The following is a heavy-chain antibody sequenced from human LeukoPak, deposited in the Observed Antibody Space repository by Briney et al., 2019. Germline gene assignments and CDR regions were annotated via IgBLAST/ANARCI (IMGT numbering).Heavy chain of an antibody. J-gene: IGHJ4*02. V-gene: IGHV4-34*01. CDR1: GGSFSGHY. Sequence: PSETLSLTCAVSGGSFSGHYWNWIRQPPGKGLEWIGEINHGGSTNYNPSLRSRVTISVDTSQNQFSLRLSSVTAADTAVYYCARGRYVTTRGGAAAGFLDYWGQGTLVTVST. D-gene: IGHD6-13*01. CDR3: ARGRYVTTRGGAAAGFLDY. CDR2: INHGGST.